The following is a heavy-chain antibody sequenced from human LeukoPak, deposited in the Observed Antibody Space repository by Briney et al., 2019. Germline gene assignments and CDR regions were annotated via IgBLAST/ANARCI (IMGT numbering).Heavy chain of an antibody. Sequence: GGSLRLSCAASGFTFSSYAMSWVRQPPGKGLEWVSAISGSGGSTYYADSVKGRFTISRDNSKNTLYLQMDSLRAEDTAVYYCAKAVEMATYYFDYWGQGTLVTVSS. CDR3: AKAVEMATYYFDY. D-gene: IGHD5-12*01. CDR1: GFTFSSYA. V-gene: IGHV3-23*01. J-gene: IGHJ4*02. CDR2: ISGSGGST.